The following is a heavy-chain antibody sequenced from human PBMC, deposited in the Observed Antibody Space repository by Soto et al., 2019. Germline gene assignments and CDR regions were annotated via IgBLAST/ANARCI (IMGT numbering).Heavy chain of an antibody. J-gene: IGHJ5*02. Sequence: QVQLVQSGAEVKKPGASVKVSCKASGYTFTSYDINWVRQATGQGLEWMGWMNPNSGNTGYAQKFQGRVTMTRNTSISTAYMELSSLRSEDTAVYYCARAYCSGGSCRTNWFDPWGQGTLVTVSS. CDR3: ARAYCSGGSCRTNWFDP. CDR1: GYTFTSYD. V-gene: IGHV1-8*01. D-gene: IGHD2-15*01. CDR2: MNPNSGNT.